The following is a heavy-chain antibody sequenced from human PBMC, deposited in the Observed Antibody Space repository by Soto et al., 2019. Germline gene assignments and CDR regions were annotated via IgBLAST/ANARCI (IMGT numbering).Heavy chain of an antibody. Sequence: LMISRNGSGSPFTFYWIGWAREIPGKGLEWMGIIYPGDSDPRYSPSFQGHVTISAEKSIRTAYLQSSSLKAADTAMYYCESSSSPQTVYRWFDPSGQRTLVTVS. J-gene: IGHJ5*02. CDR2: IYPGDSDP. V-gene: IGHV5-51*01. CDR1: GSPFTFYW. D-gene: IGHD6-6*01. CDR3: ESSSSPQTVYRWFDP.